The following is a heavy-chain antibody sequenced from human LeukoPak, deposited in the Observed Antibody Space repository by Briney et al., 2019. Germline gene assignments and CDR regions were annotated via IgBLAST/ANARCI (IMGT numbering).Heavy chain of an antibody. V-gene: IGHV3-48*01. Sequence: GGSLRLSCAASGFTFSSHSMNWVRQAPGKGLEWVSFISSSSSTIYYADSVKGRFTISRDNANNSLYLQMNGLRAEDTAVYYCAELGITMIGGVWGKGTTVTISP. D-gene: IGHD3-10*02. CDR3: AELGITMIGGV. J-gene: IGHJ6*04. CDR2: ISSSSSTI. CDR1: GFTFSSHS.